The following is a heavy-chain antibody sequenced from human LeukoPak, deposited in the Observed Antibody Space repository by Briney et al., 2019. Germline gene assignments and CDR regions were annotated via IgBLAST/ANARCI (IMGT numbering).Heavy chain of an antibody. CDR2: IDTSGSYI. J-gene: IGHJ3*02. CDR3: ARGRSITLLRGVAMSDGFDI. CDR1: GFTFTSDG. Sequence: PGGSLRLSCTASGFTFTSDGMNCVRQAPGKGLEWVSFIDTSGSYIYYGDSLKGRVTISRDNAKNSLYLQMNGLRAEDTAVYYCARGRSITLLRGVAMSDGFDIWGQGAMVTVSS. D-gene: IGHD3-10*01. V-gene: IGHV3-21*01.